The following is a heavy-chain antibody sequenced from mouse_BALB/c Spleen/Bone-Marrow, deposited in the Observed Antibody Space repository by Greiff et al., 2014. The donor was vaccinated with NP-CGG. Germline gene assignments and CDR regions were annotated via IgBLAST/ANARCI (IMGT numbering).Heavy chain of an antibody. CDR1: GYTFSDYA. J-gene: IGHJ4*01. CDR3: ARGGGSGLYYYAMDY. CDR2: LSPYYVDG. Sequence: VQLQQSGAELVRPGVSVKISCKGSGYTFSDYAMHWVKQSHAKSLEWIGVLSPYYVDGGYNQKFKGKATMTIDTSSSTVYMELVRLTSEDSAIYYCARGGGSGLYYYAMDYWGQGTSVTVSS. D-gene: IGHD3-1*01. V-gene: IGHV1S137*01.